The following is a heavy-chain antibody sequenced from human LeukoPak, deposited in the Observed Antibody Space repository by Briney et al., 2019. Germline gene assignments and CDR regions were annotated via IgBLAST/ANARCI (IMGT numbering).Heavy chain of an antibody. CDR3: ASPRPGYCSSTSCSYAIEYFQH. CDR2: ISSSSSYI. J-gene: IGHJ1*01. D-gene: IGHD2-2*01. CDR1: GFTFSSYS. Sequence: PGGSLRLSXAASGFTFSSYSMNWVRQAPGKGLEWVSSISSSSSYIYYADSVKGRFTISRDNAKNSLYLQMNSLRAEDTAVYYCASPRPGYCSSTSCSYAIEYFQHWGQGTLVTVSS. V-gene: IGHV3-21*01.